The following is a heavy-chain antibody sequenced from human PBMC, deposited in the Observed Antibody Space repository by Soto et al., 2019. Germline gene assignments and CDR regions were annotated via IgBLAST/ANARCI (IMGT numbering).Heavy chain of an antibody. CDR3: ARQGETAATLPLIWFDP. CDR2: SYYSGYT. Sequence: SETLSLTCTVSGGSISSGDYYWSWIRQPPGKGLEWIGYSYYSGYTYYNPSLKSRVTISVDTSKNQFSLKLSSVTAADTAVYYCARQGETAATLPLIWFDPWGQGTLVTVSS. CDR1: GGSISSGDYY. D-gene: IGHD6-13*01. V-gene: IGHV4-30-4*01. J-gene: IGHJ5*02.